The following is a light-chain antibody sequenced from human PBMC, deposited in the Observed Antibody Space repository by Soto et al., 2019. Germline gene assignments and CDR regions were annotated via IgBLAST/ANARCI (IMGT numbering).Light chain of an antibody. CDR1: SSNIGSNT. J-gene: IGLJ2*01. Sequence: QSVLTQPPSASGTPGQRGTISCSGSSSNIGSNTVNWYQQLPGTAPKLLIYSNNQRPSGVPDRFSGSKSGTSASLAISGLQSEDEPDYYCAAWDDSLNVVVFGGGTKVTVL. CDR2: SNN. V-gene: IGLV1-44*01. CDR3: AAWDDSLNVVV.